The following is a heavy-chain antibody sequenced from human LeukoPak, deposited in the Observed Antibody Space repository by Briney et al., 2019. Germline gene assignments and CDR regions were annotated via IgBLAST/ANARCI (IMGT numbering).Heavy chain of an antibody. CDR3: ARRIVSSSSGFDY. CDR1: GYSISSGYH. CDR2: MYHGGST. Sequence: SETLSLTCAVSGYSISSGYHWGWIRQSPGKGLEWIGFMYHGGSTYYDPSLKSRVTISVDTSKNQFSLKLSSVTAADTAVYYCARRIVSSSSGFDYWGQGTLVTVSS. J-gene: IGHJ4*02. V-gene: IGHV4-38-2*01. D-gene: IGHD6-6*01.